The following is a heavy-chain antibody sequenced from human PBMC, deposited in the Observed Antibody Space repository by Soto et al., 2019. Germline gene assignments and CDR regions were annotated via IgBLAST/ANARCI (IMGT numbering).Heavy chain of an antibody. V-gene: IGHV1-2*02. CDR2: INPNSGGT. CDR3: ARPPRGSMVRGVTYDY. CDR1: GYTFTGYY. D-gene: IGHD3-10*01. J-gene: IGHJ4*02. Sequence: QVQLVQSGAEVKKPGASVKVSCKASGYTFTGYYMHWVRQAPGQGLEWMGWINPNSGGTNYAQKFQGRVTMTRDTSISTAYMELSRLRSDDTAVYYCARPPRGSMVRGVTYDYWGQGTLVTVSS.